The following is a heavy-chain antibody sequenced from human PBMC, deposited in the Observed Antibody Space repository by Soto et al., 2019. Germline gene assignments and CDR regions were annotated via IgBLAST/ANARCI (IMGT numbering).Heavy chain of an antibody. CDR2: IKQDGSEK. Sequence: GGSLRLSCAASGFTFSSYWMSWVRQAPGKGLEWVANIKQDGSEKYYVDSVKGRFTISRDNAKNSLYLQMNSLRAEDTAVYYCARGAVYDFWSGYYRGPNWFDPWGQGTLVTVSS. V-gene: IGHV3-7*04. CDR1: GFTFSSYW. D-gene: IGHD3-3*01. J-gene: IGHJ5*02. CDR3: ARGAVYDFWSGYYRGPNWFDP.